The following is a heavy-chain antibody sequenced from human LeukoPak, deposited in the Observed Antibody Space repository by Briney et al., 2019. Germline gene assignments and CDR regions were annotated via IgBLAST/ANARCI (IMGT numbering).Heavy chain of an antibody. CDR2: ISYDGSNK. Sequence: PGRSLRLSCAASGFSFSDFGMHWVRQAPGKGLEWVAVISYDGSNKYYADSMKGRFTISRDNSKNTLYLQMNSLRPEDTSVYYCAKDRRDYGGDIDYWGQGTLVTVSS. J-gene: IGHJ4*02. CDR3: AKDRRDYGGDIDY. CDR1: GFSFSDFG. V-gene: IGHV3-30*18. D-gene: IGHD4-23*01.